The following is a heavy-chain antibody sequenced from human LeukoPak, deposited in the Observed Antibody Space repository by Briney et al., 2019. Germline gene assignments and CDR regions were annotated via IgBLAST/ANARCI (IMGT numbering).Heavy chain of an antibody. CDR1: GGSISSYY. Sequence: SETLPLTCTVSGGSISSYYWSWIRQPPGKGLEWIGYIYYSGSTNYNPSLKSRVTISVDTSKNQFSLKLSSVTAADTAVYYCARDAVAFERIAVAGTRLDYWGQGTLVTVSS. V-gene: IGHV4-59*01. D-gene: IGHD6-19*01. CDR2: IYYSGST. CDR3: ARDAVAFERIAVAGTRLDY. J-gene: IGHJ4*02.